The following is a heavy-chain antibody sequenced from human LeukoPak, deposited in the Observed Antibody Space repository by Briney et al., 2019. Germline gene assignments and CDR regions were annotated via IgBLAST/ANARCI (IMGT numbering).Heavy chain of an antibody. V-gene: IGHV1-18*01. D-gene: IGHD3-9*01. CDR3: ARGYDILTGQNYFDY. Sequence: ASVKVSCKASGYTFTSYGIRWVRQAPGQGLEWMGWISAYNGNTNYAQKLQGRVTMTTDTSTSTAYMELRSLRSDDTAVYYCARGYDILTGQNYFDYWGQGTLVTVSS. J-gene: IGHJ4*02. CDR1: GYTFTSYG. CDR2: ISAYNGNT.